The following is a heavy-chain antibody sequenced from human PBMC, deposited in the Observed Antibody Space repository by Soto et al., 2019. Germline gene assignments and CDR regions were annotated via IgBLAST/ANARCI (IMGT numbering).Heavy chain of an antibody. CDR3: ALRFDY. J-gene: IGHJ4*02. Sequence: GGSLRLSCAASGFTFSSYSMNWVRQAPGKGLERVSYISTSSSIIYYADSVKGRSTISRDNAKNSLYLQMNSLRAEDTAVYYCALRFDYWSQGTLVTVSS. D-gene: IGHD4-17*01. V-gene: IGHV3-48*01. CDR1: GFTFSSYS. CDR2: ISTSSSII.